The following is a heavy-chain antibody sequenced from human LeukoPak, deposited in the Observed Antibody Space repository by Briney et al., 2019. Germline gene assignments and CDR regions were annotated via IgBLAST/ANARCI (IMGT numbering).Heavy chain of an antibody. CDR1: GGSISSGDYY. CDR3: ASGYYYGSGYYYGMDV. J-gene: IGHJ6*04. CDR2: IYYSGST. D-gene: IGHD3-10*01. V-gene: IGHV4-30-4*01. Sequence: SETLSLTCTVSGGSISSGDYYWSWIRQPPGKGLEWIGYIYYSGSTYYNPSLKSRVTISVDTSKNQFSLKPSSVTAADTAVYYCASGYYYGSGYYYGMDVWGKGTTVTVSS.